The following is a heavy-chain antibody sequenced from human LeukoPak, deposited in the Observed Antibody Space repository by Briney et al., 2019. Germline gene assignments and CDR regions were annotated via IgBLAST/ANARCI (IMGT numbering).Heavy chain of an antibody. D-gene: IGHD3-22*01. CDR3: ARVVSYYDSSGYCFDY. J-gene: IGHJ4*02. CDR1: GGSISGSDYY. Sequence: PSETLSLTCTVSGGSISGSDYYWGWIRQPPGKGLEWIGSIYYSVTTYYNPSLKSRVTISVDTSKNQFSLKLSSVTAADTAVYYCARVVSYYDSSGYCFDYWGQGTLVTVSS. CDR2: IYYSVTT. V-gene: IGHV4-39*07.